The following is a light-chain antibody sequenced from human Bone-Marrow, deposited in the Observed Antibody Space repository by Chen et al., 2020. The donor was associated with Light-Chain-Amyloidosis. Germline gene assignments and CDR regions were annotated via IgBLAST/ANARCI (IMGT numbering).Light chain of an antibody. CDR1: RSVSIS. CDR3: QQYGTSPGT. CDR2: DSS. Sequence: EIVLTQSPDILSLSPGEKATFSCRASRSVSISLAWYQHKPGQPARLLIYDSSTRATGISARFSGSGSGTDFTLTISRLEPEDFALYFCQQYGTSPGTFGQGTKVEIK. V-gene: IGKV3-20*01. J-gene: IGKJ1*01.